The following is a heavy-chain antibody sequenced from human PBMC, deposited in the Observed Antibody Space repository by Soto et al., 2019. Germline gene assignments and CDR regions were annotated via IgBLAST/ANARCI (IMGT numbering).Heavy chain of an antibody. D-gene: IGHD6-25*01. J-gene: IGHJ4*02. CDR1: GFTFSSYS. CDR2: ISSSSSTI. CDR3: ASIAAPEDY. V-gene: IGHV3-48*01. Sequence: EVQLVESGGGLVQPGGSLRLSCAASGFTFSSYSMNWVRQAPGKGLEWVSYISSSSSTIYYADSVKGRFTISRDNAKNSLYLQMNSLRAEDTAVYYCASIAAPEDYWGQGTLVTVSS.